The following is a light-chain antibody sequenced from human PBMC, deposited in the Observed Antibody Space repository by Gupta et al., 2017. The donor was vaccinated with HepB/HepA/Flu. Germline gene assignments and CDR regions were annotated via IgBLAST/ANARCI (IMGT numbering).Light chain of an antibody. CDR2: GVR. J-gene: IGLJ2*01. CDR1: SSAIAGYTS. Sequence: HSALTQPAFVSVSPGQSLPISCTGTSSAIAGYTSVYWYQHPPGTAPKLMIYGVRTRPSGVSNRFSGSKSGNTASLTISALQAEDEADYYCSSYTDSDPRIFGGGTKLTVL. V-gene: IGLV2-14*03. CDR3: SSYTDSDPRI.